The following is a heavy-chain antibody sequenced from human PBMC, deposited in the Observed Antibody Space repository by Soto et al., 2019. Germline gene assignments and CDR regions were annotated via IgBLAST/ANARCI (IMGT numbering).Heavy chain of an antibody. CDR1: GGTFSSYA. D-gene: IGHD3-10*01. CDR2: IIPIFGTA. Sequence: QVQLVQSGAEVKKPGSSVKVSCKASGGTFSSYAISWVRQAPRQGLEWMGGIIPIFGTANYAQKFQGRVTITADESTSTAYMELSSLRSEDTAVYYCARDHYGSGSTSTLPQYGMDVWGQGTTVTVSS. V-gene: IGHV1-69*01. J-gene: IGHJ6*02. CDR3: ARDHYGSGSTSTLPQYGMDV.